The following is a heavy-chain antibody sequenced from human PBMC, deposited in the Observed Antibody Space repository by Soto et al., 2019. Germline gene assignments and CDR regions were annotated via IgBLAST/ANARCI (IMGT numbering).Heavy chain of an antibody. J-gene: IGHJ6*02. CDR1: GFAFSSYA. CDR2: ISYDGSNT. CDR3: ARDPGYYYDSSGLYGMDV. D-gene: IGHD3-22*01. V-gene: IGHV3-30-3*01. Sequence: QVQLVESGGGVVQPGRSLRLSCAASGFAFSSYAMHWVRQAPGKGLEWVAVISYDGSNTYYADSVKGRFTISRDNSNDTLYLQINSLRAEDTAVYYWARDPGYYYDSSGLYGMDVWGQGTTVTVSS.